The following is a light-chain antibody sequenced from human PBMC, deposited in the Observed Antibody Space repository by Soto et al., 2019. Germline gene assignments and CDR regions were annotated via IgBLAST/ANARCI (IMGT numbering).Light chain of an antibody. CDR1: QNINNF. V-gene: IGKV3-11*01. Sequence: EIVLTQSPAPLSLSPGETATLSCRASQNINNFLAWYQQKPGQAPRLLIFDASNRATGIPARFSGSGSGTDFTLSISSLEPEDFAVYYCQQRSSWPSFGQGTRLEI. CDR2: DAS. CDR3: QQRSSWPS. J-gene: IGKJ5*01.